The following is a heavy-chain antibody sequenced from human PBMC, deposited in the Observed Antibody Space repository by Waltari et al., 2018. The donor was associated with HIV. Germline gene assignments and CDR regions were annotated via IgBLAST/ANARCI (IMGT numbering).Heavy chain of an antibody. V-gene: IGHV3-53*01. Sequence: EVQLVESGGGLIQPGGSLTLSCAASGFPVSSNSMSWVRQAPGKGLGWVSVIYRGGSTYYAEPGQGRFTIARDKFKNTLYLQRNSLRAEDTAVYSGATSPTAPSYVGYWGQGTLVTVSS. J-gene: IGHJ4*02. CDR3: ATSPTAPSYVGY. D-gene: IGHD3-3*01. CDR1: GFPVSSNS. CDR2: IYRGGST.